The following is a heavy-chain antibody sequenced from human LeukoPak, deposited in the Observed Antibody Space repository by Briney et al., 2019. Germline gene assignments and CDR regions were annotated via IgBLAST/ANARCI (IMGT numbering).Heavy chain of an antibody. V-gene: IGHV3-23*01. J-gene: IGHJ2*01. CDR3: AKEYGSGWYGWEHGYFDL. CDR2: ISGSGGST. Sequence: GGSLRLSCAASGFTFSSYGMSWVRQAPGKGLEWVSAISGSGGSTYYADSVKGRFTISRDNSKNTLYLQMNSLRAEDTAVYYCAKEYGSGWYGWEHGYFDLWGRGTLVTVSS. CDR1: GFTFSSYG. D-gene: IGHD6-19*01.